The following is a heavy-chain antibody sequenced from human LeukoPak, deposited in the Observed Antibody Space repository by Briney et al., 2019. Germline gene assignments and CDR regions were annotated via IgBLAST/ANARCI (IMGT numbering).Heavy chain of an antibody. V-gene: IGHV3-48*03. Sequence: PGGSLRLSCAASGFIFSSYEMNWVRQAPGKGLEFISYISSSGDTVNYADSVKGRFTISRDNAKDSLYLQMNSLRGDDTAVYYCASHYGDSVRGHFWGQGTLVTVSS. J-gene: IGHJ4*02. CDR1: GFIFSSYE. CDR3: ASHYGDSVRGHF. D-gene: IGHD4-17*01. CDR2: ISSSGDTV.